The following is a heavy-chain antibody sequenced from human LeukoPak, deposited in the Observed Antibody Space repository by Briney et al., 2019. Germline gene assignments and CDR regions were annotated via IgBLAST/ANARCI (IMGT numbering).Heavy chain of an antibody. J-gene: IGHJ4*02. CDR1: GYTFTGYY. V-gene: IGHV1-2*02. Sequence: ASVKVSCKASGYTFTGYYMHWVRQAPGQGLEWMGWINPNSGGTNYARKFQGRVTMTRDTSTSTAYMELSRLRSDDPAVYYCARYSNNWAFDYWGQGTLVTVSS. CDR3: ARYSNNWAFDY. CDR2: INPNSGGT. D-gene: IGHD6-13*01.